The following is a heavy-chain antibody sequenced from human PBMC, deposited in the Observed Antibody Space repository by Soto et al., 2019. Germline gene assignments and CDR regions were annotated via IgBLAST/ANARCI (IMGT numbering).Heavy chain of an antibody. Sequence: QVQLVQSGAEVKKPGSSVKVSCKASGGTFSSYTISWVRQAPGQGLEWMGRIIPILGIANYAQKFQGRVTITADKSTSTAYMELSSLRSEDTAVYYCARGPSDSDVNVVVPAAPRYYYMDVWGKGTTVTVSS. V-gene: IGHV1-69*02. J-gene: IGHJ6*03. D-gene: IGHD2-2*01. CDR2: IIPILGIA. CDR3: ARGPSDSDVNVVVPAAPRYYYMDV. CDR1: GGTFSSYT.